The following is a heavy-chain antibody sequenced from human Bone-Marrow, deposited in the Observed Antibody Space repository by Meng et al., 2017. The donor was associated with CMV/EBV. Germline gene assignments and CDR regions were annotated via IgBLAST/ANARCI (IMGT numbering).Heavy chain of an antibody. CDR3: AKDRHSSSNYYYYGMDV. D-gene: IGHD6-6*01. Sequence: GESLKISCAASGFTFSSYWMHWVRQAPGKGLVWVSRINSDGSSTSYADSVKGRFTISRDNSKNTLYLQMNSLRAEDTAVYYCAKDRHSSSNYYYYGMDVWGQGTTVTVSS. CDR1: GFTFSSYW. V-gene: IGHV3-74*01. J-gene: IGHJ6*02. CDR2: INSDGSST.